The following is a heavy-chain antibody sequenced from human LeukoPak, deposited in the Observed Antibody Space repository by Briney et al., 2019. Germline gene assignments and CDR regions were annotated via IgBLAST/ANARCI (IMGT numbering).Heavy chain of an antibody. CDR3: AKEVVPEWSDMWYGELFDS. V-gene: IGHV3-30-3*02. Sequence: SGGYLCLSSTASAFTFSNNAMHWVRQAPGKGRGGGTDISNGGRKEYYEDSVKGRFTISRDNSKNTLFLQMDSLRGEDTALYYCAKEVVPEWSDMWYGELFDSWGQGTLVTVSS. CDR1: AFTFSNNA. J-gene: IGHJ4*02. CDR2: ISNGGRKE. D-gene: IGHD3-10*01.